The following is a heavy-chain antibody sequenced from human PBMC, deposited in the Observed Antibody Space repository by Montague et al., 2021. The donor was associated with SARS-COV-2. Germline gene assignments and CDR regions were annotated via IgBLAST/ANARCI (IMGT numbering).Heavy chain of an antibody. CDR1: GTSITSTSYY. Sequence: SETLSLTCTVSGTSITSTSYYWAWIRQSPAGDLEWLGTISYRGITYSNPSLNSRVSVSADTSKNQVSLNLDSMTAADTAVYYCVRPHLPGWVDPRGQGTLVTVSS. CDR3: VRPHLPGWVDP. V-gene: IGHV4-39*01. J-gene: IGHJ5*02. CDR2: ISYRGIT.